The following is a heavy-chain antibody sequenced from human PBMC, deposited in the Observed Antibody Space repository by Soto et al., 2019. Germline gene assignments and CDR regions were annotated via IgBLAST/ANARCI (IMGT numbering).Heavy chain of an antibody. D-gene: IGHD6-13*01. Sequence: GGSLRLSCAASGFTFSSYAMSWVRQAPGKGLEWVSAISGSGGSTYYADSVKGRFTISRDNSKNTLYLQMNSLRAEDTAVNYGAKDPVEQQLITSGDPRAPEVGKEGPIPFDYWGQGTLVTVSS. CDR2: ISGSGGST. CDR3: AKDPVEQQLITSGDPRAPEVGKEGPIPFDY. V-gene: IGHV3-23*01. J-gene: IGHJ4*02. CDR1: GFTFSSYA.